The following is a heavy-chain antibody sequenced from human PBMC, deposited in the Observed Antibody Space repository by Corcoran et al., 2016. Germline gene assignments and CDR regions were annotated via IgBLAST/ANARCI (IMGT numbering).Heavy chain of an antibody. CDR1: GGTFSSYA. CDR2: IIPIFGTA. V-gene: IGHV1-69*01. D-gene: IGHD3-10*01. Sequence: QVQLVQSGAEVKKPGSSVKVSCKASGGTFSSYAISWVRQAPGQGLEWMGGIIPIFGTANYAQKFQGRVTITADESTSTAYMELSSMRSEDTAVYYCARVGYYYGSGSYYFDYWGQGTLVTVSS. CDR3: ARVGYYYGSGSYYFDY. J-gene: IGHJ4*02.